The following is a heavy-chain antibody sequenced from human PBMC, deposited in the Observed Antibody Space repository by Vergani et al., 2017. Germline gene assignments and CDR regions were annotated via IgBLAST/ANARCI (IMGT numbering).Heavy chain of an antibody. CDR1: GFTFDDYA. Sequence: EVQLVESGGGLVQPGRSLRLSCAASGFTFDDYAMHWVRQAPGKGLEWVSGISWNSGSIGYADSVKGRFTISIDNAKNSLYLQMNSLRAEDTALYYCAKEGVRGYCSGGSCATAFDYWGQGTLVTVSS. V-gene: IGHV3-9*01. CDR3: AKEGVRGYCSGGSCATAFDY. CDR2: ISWNSGSI. D-gene: IGHD2-15*01. J-gene: IGHJ4*02.